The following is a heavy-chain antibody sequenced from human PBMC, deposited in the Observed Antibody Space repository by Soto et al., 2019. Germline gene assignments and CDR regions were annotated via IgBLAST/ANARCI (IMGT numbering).Heavy chain of an antibody. J-gene: IGHJ4*02. D-gene: IGHD2-15*01. CDR2: ISSSSSTK. CDR1: GFTFSSYS. V-gene: IGHV3-48*01. CDR3: ARDIDG. Sequence: EVQVVESGGGLVQPGGSLRLSCAASGFTFSSYSMNWVRQAPGKGLEWVSYISSSSSTKFYADSLKGRFTISRDNARNSLCRQMNSRRAEDTAVYYCARDIDGGGQGTLVTVSS.